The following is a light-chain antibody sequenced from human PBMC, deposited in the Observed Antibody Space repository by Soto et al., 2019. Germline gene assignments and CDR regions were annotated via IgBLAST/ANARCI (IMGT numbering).Light chain of an antibody. CDR1: SSNIGGTNY. V-gene: IGLV1-47*02. CDR3: ASWDDRLGAVI. CDR2: SNN. J-gene: IGLJ2*01. Sequence: QSVLTQPPSASGTPGQKVFISWSGSSSNIGGTNYAYWYQQLPGAAPKLLMHSNNLRPSGVPERISGSKFGTAASLAISGLRSEDEAVYYCASWDDRLGAVIFGGGTKLTAL.